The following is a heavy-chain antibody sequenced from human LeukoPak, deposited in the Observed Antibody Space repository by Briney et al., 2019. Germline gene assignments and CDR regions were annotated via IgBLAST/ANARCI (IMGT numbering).Heavy chain of an antibody. J-gene: IGHJ4*02. V-gene: IGHV4-4*07. CDR2: IYTSGSS. D-gene: IGHD3-10*01. CDR3: ASQYYS. CDR1: GGSISSYY. Sequence: SETLSLTCTVSGGSISSYYWSWIRQPAGKGLEWIGRIYTSGSSNSNPPLKSRVTISVDTSKNQFSLKLSSVTAADTAVYYCASQYYSWGQGTLVTVSS.